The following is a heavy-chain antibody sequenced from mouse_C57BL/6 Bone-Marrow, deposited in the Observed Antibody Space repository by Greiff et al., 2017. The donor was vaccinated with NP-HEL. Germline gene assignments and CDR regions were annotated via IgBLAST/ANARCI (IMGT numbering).Heavy chain of an antibody. CDR1: GYSITSGYY. CDR2: ISYDGSN. V-gene: IGHV3-6*01. CDR3: AIYYWYFDV. J-gene: IGHJ1*03. Sequence: DVQLQESGPGLVKPSQSLSLTCSVTGYSITSGYYWNWIRQFPGNKLEWMGYISYDGSNNYNPSLKNRISITRDTSKNQFFLKLNSVTTEDTATYYCAIYYWYFDVWGTGTTVTVSS.